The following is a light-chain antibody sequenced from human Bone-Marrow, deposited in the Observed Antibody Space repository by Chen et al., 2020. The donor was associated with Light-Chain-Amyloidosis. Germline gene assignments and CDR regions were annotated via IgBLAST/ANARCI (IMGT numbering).Light chain of an antibody. CDR2: DVS. Sequence: DIQMTQSPSSLSASVGDRVTITCQASQDIAKFLSWYQQRPGKAPNLLIYDVSNLHTGVPSRFSGNGSGTHFTLTISRLQPEDIATYYCQRYDGVPLFTFGPGPNVDLK. CDR3: QRYDGVPLFT. CDR1: QDIAKF. J-gene: IGKJ3*01. V-gene: IGKV1-33*01.